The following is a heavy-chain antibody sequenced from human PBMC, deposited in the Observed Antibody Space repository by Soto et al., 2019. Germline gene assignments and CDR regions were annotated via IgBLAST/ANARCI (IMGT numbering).Heavy chain of an antibody. J-gene: IGHJ4*02. Sequence: PGGSLRLSCAASGFTFSSYAMSWVRQAPGKGLEWVSGISWNSGSIGYADSVKGRFTISRDNAKNSLYLQMNSLRAEDTALYYCAKVTSSGWYEFDYWGQGTLVTVSS. V-gene: IGHV3-9*01. CDR2: ISWNSGSI. CDR1: GFTFSSYA. CDR3: AKVTSSGWYEFDY. D-gene: IGHD6-19*01.